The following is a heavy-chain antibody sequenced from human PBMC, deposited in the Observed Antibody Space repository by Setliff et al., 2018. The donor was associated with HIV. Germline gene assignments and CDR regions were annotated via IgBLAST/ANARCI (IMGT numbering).Heavy chain of an antibody. CDR2: INPKSDGT. D-gene: IGHD3-22*01. CDR3: ARDYYDSSGYIFFPGLPDY. CDR1: GYSFTDNY. Sequence: GASVKVSCKASGYSFTDNYIHWVRQAPGQGLEWMGWINPKSDGTNYAQKFQGRVTMTRDTSISTAYMELSRLRSDDTAVYYCARDYYDSSGYIFFPGLPDYWGQGTLVTVSS. V-gene: IGHV1-2*02. J-gene: IGHJ4*02.